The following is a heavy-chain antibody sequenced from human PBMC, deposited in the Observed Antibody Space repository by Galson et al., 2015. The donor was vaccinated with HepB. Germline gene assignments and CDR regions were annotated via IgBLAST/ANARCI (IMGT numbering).Heavy chain of an antibody. CDR3: ARVMRVLVVAPNWFDP. CDR2: ISAYNGNT. CDR1: GYTFTSYG. J-gene: IGHJ5*02. Sequence: SVKVSCKASGYTFTSYGISWVRQAPGQGLEWMGWISAYNGNTNYAQKLQGRVTMTTDTSTSTAYMELRSLRSDDTAVYYCARVMRVLVVAPNWFDPWGQGTLVTVSS. V-gene: IGHV1-18*04. D-gene: IGHD3-22*01.